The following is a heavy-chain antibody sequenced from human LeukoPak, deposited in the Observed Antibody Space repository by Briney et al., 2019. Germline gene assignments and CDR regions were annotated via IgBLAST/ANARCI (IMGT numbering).Heavy chain of an antibody. Sequence: GGSLRLSCAASGFTFSRYWMTWVRQAPGKGLEWVANIKQDGSEKYYVGSVMGRFTISRDNAKNSLFLQMNSLGAEDTAVYYCARPHSISGDDAFDIWGHGTMVSVSS. V-gene: IGHV3-7*01. J-gene: IGHJ3*02. CDR3: ARPHSISGDDAFDI. CDR1: GFTFSRYW. CDR2: IKQDGSEK. D-gene: IGHD3-3*01.